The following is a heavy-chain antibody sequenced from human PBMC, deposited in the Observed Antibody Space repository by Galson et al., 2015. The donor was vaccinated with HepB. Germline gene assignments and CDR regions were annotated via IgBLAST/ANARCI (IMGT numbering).Heavy chain of an antibody. Sequence: SLRLSCAASGFTFSTYWMHWVRQAPGKGLVWVSRVNSDRSSPKYADSVEGRITISRDNAKNTLYLQMNSLRAEDTAMYFCVRAGGGSGISRAFDIWGQGTMVTVSS. V-gene: IGHV3-74*03. J-gene: IGHJ3*02. D-gene: IGHD3-10*01. CDR1: GFTFSTYW. CDR3: VRAGGGSGISRAFDI. CDR2: VNSDRSSP.